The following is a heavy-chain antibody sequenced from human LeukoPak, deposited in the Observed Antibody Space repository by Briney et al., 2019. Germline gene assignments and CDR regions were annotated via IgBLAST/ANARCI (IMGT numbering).Heavy chain of an antibody. CDR2: IYNTGST. CDR1: GGSISSGSYY. Sequence: PSQTLSLTCTVSGGSISSGSYYWSWIRQPAGKGLEWIGRIYNTGSTNYNPSLKSRVTISVDTSKNQFSLKLSSVTAADTAVYYCARVRIPIRKNAFDIWGQGTMVTVSS. CDR3: ARVRIPIRKNAFDI. J-gene: IGHJ3*02. D-gene: IGHD1-14*01. V-gene: IGHV4-61*02.